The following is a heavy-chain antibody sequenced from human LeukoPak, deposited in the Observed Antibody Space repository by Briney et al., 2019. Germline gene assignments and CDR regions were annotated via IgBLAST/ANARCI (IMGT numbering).Heavy chain of an antibody. J-gene: IGHJ4*02. D-gene: IGHD2-21*02. CDR2: IYYSGST. CDR3: AIRTCGGDCLDY. CDR1: GGSISSYY. Sequence: SETLSLTCTVSGGSISSYYWSWIRQPPGKGLEWIGYIYYSGSTNYSPSLKSRVTISVDTSKNQFSLKLSSVTAVDTAVYYCAIRTCGGDCLDYWGQGTLVTVSS. V-gene: IGHV4-59*12.